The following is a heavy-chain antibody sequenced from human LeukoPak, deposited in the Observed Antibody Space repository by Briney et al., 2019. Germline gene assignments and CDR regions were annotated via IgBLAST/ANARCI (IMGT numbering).Heavy chain of an antibody. CDR2: ISGSGVST. J-gene: IGHJ5*01. CDR3: TKRGREYRGHDS. Sequence: GGSLRLSCAASGFTFSSYAMSWVRQAPGKGLEWVSSISGSGVSTYYADSVKGRFTISRDNSKNTLYLQMNSLRAEDTAVYYCTKRGREYRGHDSWGQGILVTVSS. V-gene: IGHV3-23*01. D-gene: IGHD5-18*01. CDR1: GFTFSSYA.